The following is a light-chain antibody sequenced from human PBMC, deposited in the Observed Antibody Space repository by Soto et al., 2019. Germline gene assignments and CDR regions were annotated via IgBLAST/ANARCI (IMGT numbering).Light chain of an antibody. V-gene: IGKV3-11*01. J-gene: IGKJ1*01. CDR2: DTF. Sequence: EIVLTQSPATLSLSPGERATLSCRASQSVSSYLAWYQQKPGQAPRLLIYDTFNRATGIPAGFSGSGSGTDFTLTISSLEPEDFAVYYCQHRRNWPWTFGQGTKVEIE. CDR3: QHRRNWPWT. CDR1: QSVSSY.